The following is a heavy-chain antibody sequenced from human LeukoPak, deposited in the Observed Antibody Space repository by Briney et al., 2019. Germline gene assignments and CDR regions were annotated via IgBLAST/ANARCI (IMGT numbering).Heavy chain of an antibody. CDR1: GGSFSGYY. V-gene: IGHV4-4*09. J-gene: IGHJ6*03. D-gene: IGHD5-18*01. CDR2: IYTSGST. CDR3: ARLNTGYYYMDV. Sequence: SETLSLTCAVYGGSFSGYYWSWIRQPPGKGLEWIGYIYTSGSTNYNPSLKSRVTISVDTSKNQFSLKLSSVTAADTAVYYCARLNTGYYYMDVWGKGTTVTVSS.